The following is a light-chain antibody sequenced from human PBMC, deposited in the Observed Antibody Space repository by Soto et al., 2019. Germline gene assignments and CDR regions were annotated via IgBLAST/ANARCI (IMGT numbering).Light chain of an antibody. CDR2: KAS. J-gene: IGKJ1*01. V-gene: IGKV1-5*03. CDR1: QDIAIN. Sequence: SQLTQSPSSLSASVGDRVTITCRAGQDIAINLAWYQQKAGKAPNHLIYKASRLESGVPSRFSGSGSETEFTLTISGLQPGDSATYYCQQYNSYAPTCGQGTKV. CDR3: QQYNSYAPT.